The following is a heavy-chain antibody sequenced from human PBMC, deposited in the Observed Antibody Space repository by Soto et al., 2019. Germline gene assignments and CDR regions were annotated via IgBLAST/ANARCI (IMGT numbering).Heavy chain of an antibody. Sequence: SETLSLTCTVSGGSISSGGYYWSWIRQHPGKGLEWIGYIYYSGSTYYNPSLKSRVTMSVDTSKNQFSLKLSSVTAADTAVYYCARDSGDSSGFHYYYGMDVWGQGTTVTVSS. V-gene: IGHV4-31*03. CDR3: ARDSGDSSGFHYYYGMDV. D-gene: IGHD3-22*01. CDR2: IYYSGST. J-gene: IGHJ6*02. CDR1: GGSISSGGYY.